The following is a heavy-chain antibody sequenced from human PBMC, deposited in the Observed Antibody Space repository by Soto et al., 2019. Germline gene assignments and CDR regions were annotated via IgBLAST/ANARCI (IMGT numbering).Heavy chain of an antibody. CDR2: IDPSDSYT. CDR3: ARHPPGRLRQSEGAFDI. D-gene: IGHD2-21*01. CDR1: GYSFTSYW. J-gene: IGHJ3*02. Sequence: GESLKISCQGSGYSFTSYWIHWVRQMPGKGLEWMGRIDPSDSYTNYSPSFQGHVTISADKSISTAYLQWSSLKASDTAMYYCARHPPGRLRQSEGAFDIWGQGTMVTVSS. V-gene: IGHV5-10-1*01.